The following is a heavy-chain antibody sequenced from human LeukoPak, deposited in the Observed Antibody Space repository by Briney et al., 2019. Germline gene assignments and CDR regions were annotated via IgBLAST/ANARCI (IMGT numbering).Heavy chain of an antibody. J-gene: IGHJ6*03. V-gene: IGHV3-11*01. D-gene: IGHD4-23*01. Sequence: PGGSLRLSCAASGFTFSDYYMSWIRQAPGKGLEWISYISSSSRTIYHADSVKGRFTISRDNAKNSLYLQMNSLRVEDTAVYYCAREGYGGNIDYMDVWGKGTTVTVSS. CDR2: ISSSSRTI. CDR1: GFTFSDYY. CDR3: AREGYGGNIDYMDV.